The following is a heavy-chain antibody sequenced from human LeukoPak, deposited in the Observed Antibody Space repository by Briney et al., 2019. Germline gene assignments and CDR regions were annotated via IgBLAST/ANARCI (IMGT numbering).Heavy chain of an antibody. J-gene: IGHJ4*02. Sequence: SETLSLTCAVYGGAFSGYYWSWIRQSPGKGLEWIGEINHSGSTNYNPSLKSRVTISVDTSKNQFSLKLSSVTAADTSVYFCARGRASYDFWSGYLFWGQGTLVTVSS. CDR2: INHSGST. V-gene: IGHV4-34*01. CDR3: ARGRASYDFWSGYLF. D-gene: IGHD3-3*01. CDR1: GGAFSGYY.